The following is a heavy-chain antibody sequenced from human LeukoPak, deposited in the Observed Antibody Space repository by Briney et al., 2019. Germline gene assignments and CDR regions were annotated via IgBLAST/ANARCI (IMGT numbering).Heavy chain of an antibody. CDR1: GYTFTGYY. CDR2: ISAYNGNT. D-gene: IGHD2-15*01. J-gene: IGHJ3*02. Sequence: ASVKVSCKASGYTFTGYYMHWVRQAPGQGLEWMGWISAYNGNTNYAQKLQGRVTMTTDTSTSTAYMELRSLRSDDTAVYYCARDKGDIVVVVAARHSDAFDIWGQGTMVTVSS. CDR3: ARDKGDIVVVVAARHSDAFDI. V-gene: IGHV1-18*04.